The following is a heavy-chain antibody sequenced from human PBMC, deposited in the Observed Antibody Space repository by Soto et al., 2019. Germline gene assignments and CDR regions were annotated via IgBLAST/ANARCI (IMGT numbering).Heavy chain of an antibody. CDR2: IYYSGST. D-gene: IGHD3-22*01. CDR3: ARAITPYYYDNPLDY. CDR1: GGSISSYY. Sequence: SETLSLTXTVSGGSISSYYWSWIRQPPGKGLEWIGYIYYSGSTNYNPSLKSRVTISVDTSKNQFSLKLSSVTAADTAVYHCARAITPYYYDNPLDYWGQGTLVTVSS. V-gene: IGHV4-59*01. J-gene: IGHJ4*02.